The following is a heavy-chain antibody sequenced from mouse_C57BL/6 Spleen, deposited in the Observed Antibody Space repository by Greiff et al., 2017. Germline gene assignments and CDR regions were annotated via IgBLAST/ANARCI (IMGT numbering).Heavy chain of an antibody. CDR3: ARVELGYFDY. Sequence: VQLKESEGGLVQPGSSMKLSCTASGFTFSDYYMAWVRQVPEKGLEWVANINYDGSSTYYLDSLKSRFIISRDNAKNILYLQMSSLKSEDTATYYCARVELGYFDYWGQGTTLTVSS. D-gene: IGHD4-1*01. CDR1: GFTFSDYY. V-gene: IGHV5-16*01. CDR2: INYDGSST. J-gene: IGHJ2*01.